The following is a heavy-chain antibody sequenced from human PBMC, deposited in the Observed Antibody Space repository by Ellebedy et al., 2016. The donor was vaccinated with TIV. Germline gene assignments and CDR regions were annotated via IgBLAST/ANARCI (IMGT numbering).Heavy chain of an antibody. V-gene: IGHV1-18*01. CDR3: ARVEMATTTFDY. J-gene: IGHJ4*02. D-gene: IGHD5-24*01. CDR1: GYTFTSYG. Sequence: ASVKVSXXASGYTFTSYGISWVRQAPGQGLEWMGWISAYNGNTNYAQKLQGRVTMTTDTSTSTAYMELRSLRSDDTAVYYCARVEMATTTFDYWGQGTLVTVSS. CDR2: ISAYNGNT.